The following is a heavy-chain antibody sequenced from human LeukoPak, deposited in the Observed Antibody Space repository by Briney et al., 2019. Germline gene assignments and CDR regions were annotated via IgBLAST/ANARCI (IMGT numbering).Heavy chain of an antibody. J-gene: IGHJ6*02. V-gene: IGHV3-30-3*01. CDR1: GFTFSSYA. CDR2: ISYDGSNK. Sequence: EPGGSLRLSCAASGFTFSSYAMHWVRQAPGKGLEWVAVISYDGSNKYYADSVKGRFTVSRDNSKNTLYLQMNSLRAEDTAVYYCARPLGGPPPENYGMDVWGQGTTVTVSS. D-gene: IGHD2-15*01. CDR3: ARPLGGPPPENYGMDV.